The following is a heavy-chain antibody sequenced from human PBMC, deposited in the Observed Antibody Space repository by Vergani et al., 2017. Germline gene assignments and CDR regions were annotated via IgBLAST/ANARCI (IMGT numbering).Heavy chain of an antibody. Sequence: QVQLVESGGGLVKPGGSLRLSCAASGFTFSDYYMSWIRQALGKGLEWVSYISSSGSTIYYADSAKGRFTISRDKAKNTLYLQMNSLRAEDTAVYYCARDLAPTYYYDRSGGYYWGQGTLVTVSS. J-gene: IGHJ4*02. CDR2: ISSSGSTI. CDR3: ARDLAPTYYYDRSGGYY. D-gene: IGHD3-22*01. V-gene: IGHV3-11*01. CDR1: GFTFSDYY.